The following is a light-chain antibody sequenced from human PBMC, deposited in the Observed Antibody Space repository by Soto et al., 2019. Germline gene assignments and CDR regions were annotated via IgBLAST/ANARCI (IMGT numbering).Light chain of an antibody. J-gene: IGKJ3*01. CDR2: GAS. Sequence: EIVMTQSPATLSVSPGERATLSCRASQSVSSNIAWYQQKPGQAPRLLTYGASTRATGIPARFSGSGSGTEFTLTISSLQYEDFAVYYCQQYNNWPLFTFGPGTKVDIK. CDR1: QSVSSN. CDR3: QQYNNWPLFT. V-gene: IGKV3-15*01.